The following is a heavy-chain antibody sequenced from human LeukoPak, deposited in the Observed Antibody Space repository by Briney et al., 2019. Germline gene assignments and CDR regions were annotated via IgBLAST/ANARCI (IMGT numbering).Heavy chain of an antibody. V-gene: IGHV4-34*01. CDR1: GGSISSYY. Sequence: SETLSLTCTVSGGSISSYYWSWIRQPPGKGLEWIGEINHSGSTNYNPSLKSRVTISVDTSKNQFSLKLSSVTAADTAVYYCARRSNHYYDSSGYSYYYYYYMDVWGKGTTVTISS. D-gene: IGHD3-22*01. J-gene: IGHJ6*03. CDR2: INHSGST. CDR3: ARRSNHYYDSSGYSYYYYYYMDV.